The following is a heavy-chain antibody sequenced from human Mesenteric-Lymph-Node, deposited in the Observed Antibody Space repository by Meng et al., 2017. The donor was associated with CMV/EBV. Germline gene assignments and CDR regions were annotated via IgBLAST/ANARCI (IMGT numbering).Heavy chain of an antibody. J-gene: IGHJ5*02. D-gene: IGHD2-2*01. CDR1: GYTFTSYY. CDR2: IYPSGGTT. V-gene: IGHV1-46*01. CDR3: ARMVVVVPAASNWFDP. Sequence: ASVKVSCKASGYTFTSYYIHWMRQAPGQGLEWMGIIYPSGGTTFYAQKFQGRVTMTRDTSTGTVYMELSSLRSEDTAVYYCARMVVVVPAASNWFDPWGQGTLVTVSS.